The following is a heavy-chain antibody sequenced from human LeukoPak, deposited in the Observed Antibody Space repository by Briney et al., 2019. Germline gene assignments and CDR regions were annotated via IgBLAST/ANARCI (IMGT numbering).Heavy chain of an antibody. D-gene: IGHD2/OR15-2a*01. CDR1: GGTFTSYY. Sequence: ASVKVSCKASGGTFTSYYMHWVRQAPGQGLEWMGIINPSGGSTSYAQKFQGRVTMTRDMSTSTVYMELNSLRSEDTAVYYCARDDRIKYYFDYWGQGTLVTVSS. CDR2: INPSGGST. V-gene: IGHV1-46*01. J-gene: IGHJ4*02. CDR3: ARDDRIKYYFDY.